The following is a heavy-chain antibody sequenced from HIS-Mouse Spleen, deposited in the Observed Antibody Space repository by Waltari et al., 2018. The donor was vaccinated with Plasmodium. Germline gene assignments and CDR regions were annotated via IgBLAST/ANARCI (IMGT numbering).Heavy chain of an antibody. D-gene: IGHD1-7*01. Sequence: QLQLQESGPGLVKPSETLSLTCTVSGGSISSSSYYWGWLRQPPGKGLEWIGSIYYSGRTYYNPSLKSRVTISVDTSKNQFSLKLSSVTAADTAVYYCARDRITGTSYFDYWGQGTLVTVSS. CDR3: ARDRITGTSYFDY. CDR1: GGSISSSSYY. V-gene: IGHV4-39*07. J-gene: IGHJ4*02. CDR2: IYYSGRT.